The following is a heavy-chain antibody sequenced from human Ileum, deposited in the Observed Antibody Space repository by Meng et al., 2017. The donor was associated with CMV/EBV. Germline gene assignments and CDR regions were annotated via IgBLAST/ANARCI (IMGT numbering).Heavy chain of an antibody. CDR3: AKAGYYYDSSDY. CDR1: GYTFTKNY. V-gene: IGHV1-2*02. Sequence: ASALVPCKASGYTFTKNYILWVRQAPGQGLEWMGWSDPKRGGTSYAQKFQGRVTMTRDTSITTAYLEVSRLSTDDTAVYYCAKAGYYYDSSDYWGQGTLVTVSS. CDR2: SDPKRGGT. D-gene: IGHD3-22*01. J-gene: IGHJ4*02.